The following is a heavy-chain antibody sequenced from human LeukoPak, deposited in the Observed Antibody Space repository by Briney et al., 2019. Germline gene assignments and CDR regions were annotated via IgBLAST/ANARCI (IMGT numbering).Heavy chain of an antibody. Sequence: PSETLSLTCTVSGGSISSYYWSWIRQPPGKGLEWIGYIYYSGSTNYNPSLKSRVTISVDTSKNQFSLKLSSVTAADTAVYYCARASRGSSTFDPWGQGTLVTVSS. CDR2: IYYSGST. V-gene: IGHV4-59*01. CDR3: ARASRGSSTFDP. CDR1: GGSISSYY. J-gene: IGHJ5*02. D-gene: IGHD6-13*01.